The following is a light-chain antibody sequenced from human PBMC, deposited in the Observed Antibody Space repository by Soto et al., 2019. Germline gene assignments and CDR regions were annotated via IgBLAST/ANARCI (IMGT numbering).Light chain of an antibody. V-gene: IGKV2-28*01. CDR2: LGS. Sequence: IVMTQSPLSLPVTPGEPASISCRSSQNLLHSNGYNYLDWYLQKPGQSPQLLIFLGSNRASGVPDRFSGSGSGTDFTLKISRVEAEDVGVYYCMQSLQTPLTFGGGTKVESK. CDR1: QNLLHSNGYNY. CDR3: MQSLQTPLT. J-gene: IGKJ4*01.